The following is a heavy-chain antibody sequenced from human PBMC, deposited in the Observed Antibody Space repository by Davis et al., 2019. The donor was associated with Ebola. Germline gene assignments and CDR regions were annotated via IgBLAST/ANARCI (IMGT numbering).Heavy chain of an antibody. D-gene: IGHD6-19*01. CDR1: GGSISNYY. J-gene: IGHJ3*01. CDR3: ARGAGAAVAQLL. V-gene: IGHV4-59*01. CDR2: IYYSGST. Sequence: MPSETLSLTCTVSGGSISNYYWRWLWQPPAKGLAWIGYIYYSGSTTYNPSLKSRVTISVDTSQNQFSLKLTSVTAADTAVYYCARGAGAAVAQLLWGQGTMVTVSS.